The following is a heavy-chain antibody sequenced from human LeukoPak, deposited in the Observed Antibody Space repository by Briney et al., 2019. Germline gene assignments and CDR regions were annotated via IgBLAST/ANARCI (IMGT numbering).Heavy chain of an antibody. D-gene: IGHD1-26*01. Sequence: PGRSLRLSCAASGFTFSSYGMHWVRQAPGKGLEWVAVIWYDGSNKYYADSVKGRFTISRDNSKNTLYLQMNSLRAEDTAVYYCAGEDSSGRYWGGVYFDYWGQGTLVTVSS. V-gene: IGHV3-33*01. J-gene: IGHJ4*02. CDR1: GFTFSSYG. CDR2: IWYDGSNK. CDR3: AGEDSSGRYWGGVYFDY.